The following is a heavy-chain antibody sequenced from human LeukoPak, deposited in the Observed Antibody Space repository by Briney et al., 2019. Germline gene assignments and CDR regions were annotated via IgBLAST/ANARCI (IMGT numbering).Heavy chain of an antibody. V-gene: IGHV3-48*03. J-gene: IGHJ4*02. CDR1: GFTFSSYE. Sequence: GGSLRLSCAASGFTFSSYEMNWVRQAPGKGLEWVSYISSSGSTIYYADSVKGRFTISRDNAKNSLYLQMNSLRAEDTAVYYCARAGYCTNGVCRGDFXXWGQXXLVT. CDR3: ARAGYCTNGVCRGDFXX. CDR2: ISSSGSTI. D-gene: IGHD2-8*01.